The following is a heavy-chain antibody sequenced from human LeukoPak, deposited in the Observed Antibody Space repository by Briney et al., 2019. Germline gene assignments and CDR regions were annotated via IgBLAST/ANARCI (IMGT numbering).Heavy chain of an antibody. J-gene: IGHJ4*02. V-gene: IGHV3-23*01. CDR1: GFTFSSYS. D-gene: IGHD2-15*01. CDR2: ISNSGGST. CDR3: AKLAYCSGGSCYFFDY. Sequence: SGGSLRLSCAASGFTFSSYSMNWVRQAPGKGLEWVSTISNSGGSTYYADSVKGRFTISRDNSKNTLYLQMNSLRAEDTAVYYCAKLAYCSGGSCYFFDYWGQGTLVTVSS.